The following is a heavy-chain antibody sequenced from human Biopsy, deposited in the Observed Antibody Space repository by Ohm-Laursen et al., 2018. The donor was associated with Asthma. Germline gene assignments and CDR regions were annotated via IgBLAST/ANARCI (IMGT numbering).Heavy chain of an antibody. Sequence: TLSLTCIVSGGSVSTGSYYWSWIRQPPGKGLEWLGYIYYTGSDNYNPSLKSRVTISVDTSKNQFSLRLNSVTAADTAVYYCARGPNYHGSGRAPIGMDVWGQGTTVTVSS. V-gene: IGHV4-61*01. CDR1: GGSVSTGSYY. J-gene: IGHJ6*02. CDR3: ARGPNYHGSGRAPIGMDV. D-gene: IGHD3-10*01. CDR2: IYYTGSD.